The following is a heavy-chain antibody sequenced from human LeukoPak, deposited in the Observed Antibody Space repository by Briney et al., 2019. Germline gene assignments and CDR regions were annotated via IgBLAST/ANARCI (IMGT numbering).Heavy chain of an antibody. D-gene: IGHD3-10*01. Sequence: ASVKVSCKASGYTFTGYYMHWVRQAPGQGLEWMGWINPNSGGTNYAQKFQGRVTMTRDTSISTAYMELSRLRSDDTAVYYCARDRGLWFGELTPNWGQGTLVTVSS. CDR2: INPNSGGT. CDR3: ARDRGLWFGELTPN. J-gene: IGHJ4*02. CDR1: GYTFTGYY. V-gene: IGHV1-2*02.